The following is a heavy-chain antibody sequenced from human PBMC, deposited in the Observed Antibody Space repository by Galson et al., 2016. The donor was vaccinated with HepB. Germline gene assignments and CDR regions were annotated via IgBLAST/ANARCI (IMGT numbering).Heavy chain of an antibody. J-gene: IGHJ4*02. CDR3: ARDESLYNRNDLYYFDY. D-gene: IGHD1-20*01. CDR2: LSYEGSNK. V-gene: IGHV3-30*04. Sequence: SLRLSCAASGFTFSSYAMYWVRQAPGKGLEWVAVLSYEGSNKYYADSVKGRFTISRDISKKTLYLQMNSLRAEDTAVYYCARDESLYNRNDLYYFDYWGQGTLVTVSS. CDR1: GFTFSSYA.